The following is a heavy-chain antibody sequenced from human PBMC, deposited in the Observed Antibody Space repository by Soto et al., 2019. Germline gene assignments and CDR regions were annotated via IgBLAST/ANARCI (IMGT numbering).Heavy chain of an antibody. D-gene: IGHD6-19*01. CDR1: GGSISSGGYY. J-gene: IGHJ6*02. Sequence: PSETLSLTCTVSGGSISSGGYYWSWIRQHPGKGLEWIGYIYYSGSTYYNPSLKSRVTISVDTSKNQFSLKLSSVTAADTAVYYCAREGKQSTYGMDVWGQGTTVTVSS. CDR2: IYYSGST. CDR3: AREGKQSTYGMDV. V-gene: IGHV4-31*03.